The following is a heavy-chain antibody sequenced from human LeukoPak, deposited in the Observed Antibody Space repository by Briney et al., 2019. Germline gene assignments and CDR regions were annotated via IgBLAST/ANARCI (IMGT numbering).Heavy chain of an antibody. CDR1: GGSFSGCY. Sequence: SETLSLTCAVYGGSFSGCYWSWIRQPPGKGLEWIGEINHSGSTNYNPSLKSRVTISVDTSKNQFSLKLSSVTAADTAVYYCAGLRYSSGWYYYWGQGTLVTVSS. CDR2: INHSGST. D-gene: IGHD6-19*01. CDR3: AGLRYSSGWYYY. V-gene: IGHV4-34*01. J-gene: IGHJ4*02.